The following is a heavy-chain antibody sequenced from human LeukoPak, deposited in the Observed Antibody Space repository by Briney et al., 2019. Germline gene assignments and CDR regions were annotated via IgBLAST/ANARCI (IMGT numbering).Heavy chain of an antibody. D-gene: IGHD3-22*01. Sequence: PGGSLRLSCAVSGITLSNYGMSWVRQAPGRGLEWVAGISGSGGGTNYAESVKGRFIISRDNPKNTLYLQMNSLRAEDTAVYFCAIRGVVIRVILVGFHKEAYYFDSWGQGALVTVSS. CDR3: AIRGVVIRVILVGFHKEAYYFDS. J-gene: IGHJ4*02. CDR1: GITLSNYG. CDR2: ISGSGGGT. V-gene: IGHV3-23*01.